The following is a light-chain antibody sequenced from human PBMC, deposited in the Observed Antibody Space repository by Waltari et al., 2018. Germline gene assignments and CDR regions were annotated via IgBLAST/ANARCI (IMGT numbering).Light chain of an antibody. Sequence: DIVTTQSPATLSVSPGERATLSCRTSQSVNGNLAWYQQKPGQAPRLLVFGASTRATGIPARFTGSGSGTEFTLTISSLQSEDFAIYYCQQYSTWPPWTFGQGTKVDIK. CDR1: QSVNGN. J-gene: IGKJ1*01. CDR3: QQYSTWPPWT. V-gene: IGKV3-15*01. CDR2: GAS.